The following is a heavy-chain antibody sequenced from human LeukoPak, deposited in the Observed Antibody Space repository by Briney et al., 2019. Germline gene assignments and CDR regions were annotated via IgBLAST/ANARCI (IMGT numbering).Heavy chain of an antibody. Sequence: SQTLSLTCTVSGASISSGGYYWSWIRQPPGKGLEWIGSISSSGSTYYNPSLKSRVTISVDTSKNQFSLKLSSVTAADTALYYCARAGNLNDFDYWGQGTLVTVSS. V-gene: IGHV4-31*03. CDR3: ARAGNLNDFDY. CDR1: GASISSGGYY. D-gene: IGHD1-1*01. CDR2: ISSSGST. J-gene: IGHJ4*02.